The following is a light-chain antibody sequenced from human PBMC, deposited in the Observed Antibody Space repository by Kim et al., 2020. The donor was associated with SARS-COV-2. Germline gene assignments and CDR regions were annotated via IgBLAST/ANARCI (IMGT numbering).Light chain of an antibody. CDR2: GAS. V-gene: IGKV1-16*01. CDR3: CHDSGYPLT. J-gene: IGKJ5*01. Sequence: DIQMTQSPSSLSASVGDRVTITCRASQNIRNSLAWFQQKPGKAPKSLIYGASTLQSGVPSRFSGGGSGTDFTLTISSLQPEDFAIYFCCHDSGYPLTFGQVARLEIK. CDR1: QNIRNS.